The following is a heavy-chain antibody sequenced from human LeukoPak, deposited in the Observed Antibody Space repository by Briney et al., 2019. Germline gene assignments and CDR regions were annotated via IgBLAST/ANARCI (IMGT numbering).Heavy chain of an antibody. CDR2: IYYSGST. Sequence: SQTLSLTCTVSGGSISSGGYYWSWIRQHPGKGLEWIGYIYYSGSTCYNPSLKSRVTISVDTSKNQFSLKLSSVTAADTAVYYCARGNPHWFDPWGQGTLVTVSS. CDR3: ARGNPHWFDP. V-gene: IGHV4-31*03. CDR1: GGSISSGGYY. J-gene: IGHJ5*02.